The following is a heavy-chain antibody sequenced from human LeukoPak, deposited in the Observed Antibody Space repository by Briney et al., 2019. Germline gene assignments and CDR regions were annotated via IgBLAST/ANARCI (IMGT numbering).Heavy chain of an antibody. J-gene: IGHJ4*02. CDR1: GGSMNTYY. CDR3: ARGTRFLTGWNYFDY. V-gene: IGHV4-4*07. D-gene: IGHD3-9*01. Sequence: SETLSHTCTVSGGSMNTYYWTWIRQPVGKGLQWIGYIYPSSFTNYNPSLESRVTMSVDTSKNQFSLKLTSVTAADTAVYFCARGTRFLTGWNYFDYWGQGSLVTVSS. CDR2: IYPSSFT.